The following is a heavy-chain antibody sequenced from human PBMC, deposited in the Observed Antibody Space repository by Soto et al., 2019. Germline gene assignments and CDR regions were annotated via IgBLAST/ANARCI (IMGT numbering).Heavy chain of an antibody. Sequence: QVQLQQWGAGLLKPSETLSLTCAVYGGSFSGYYWSWIRQPPGKGLEWIGEINHSGSTNYNPSLKRRVTISVATSKNQFSLKLSSVTAADTAVYYCARGGSGYDFNTEYYYYYYMAVWGKGTTVTVSS. D-gene: IGHD5-12*01. CDR2: INHSGST. CDR3: ARGGSGYDFNTEYYYYYYMAV. V-gene: IGHV4-34*01. J-gene: IGHJ6*03. CDR1: GGSFSGYY.